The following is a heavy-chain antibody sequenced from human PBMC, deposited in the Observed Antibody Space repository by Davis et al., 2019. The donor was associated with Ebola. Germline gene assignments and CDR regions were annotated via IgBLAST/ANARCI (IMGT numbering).Heavy chain of an antibody. CDR2: INHSGST. D-gene: IGHD4-17*01. CDR3: ARGPTVYGMDV. V-gene: IGHV4-4*02. J-gene: IGHJ6*02. CDR1: GGSISSSNW. Sequence: SETLSLTCAVSGGSISSSNWWSWVNQPPGKGLEWIGEINHSGSTNYNTSLKSRVTISVDTSKNQFSLKLSSVTAADPAVYYCARGPTVYGMDVWGQGTTVTVSS.